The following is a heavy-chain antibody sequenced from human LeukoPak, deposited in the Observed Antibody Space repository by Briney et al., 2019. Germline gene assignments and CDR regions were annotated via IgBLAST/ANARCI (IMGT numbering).Heavy chain of an antibody. CDR1: GFTFSSYA. CDR2: ISYDGSNK. D-gene: IGHD3-16*02. V-gene: IGHV3-30-3*01. CDR3: TRDRVSSDY. J-gene: IGHJ4*02. Sequence: PGRSLRLSCAASGFTFSSYAMHWVRQAPGKGLEWVAVISYDGSNKYYADSVKGRFTISRDNSKNTLYLQMNSLRAEDTAVYYCTRDRVSSDYWGQGTLVIVSS.